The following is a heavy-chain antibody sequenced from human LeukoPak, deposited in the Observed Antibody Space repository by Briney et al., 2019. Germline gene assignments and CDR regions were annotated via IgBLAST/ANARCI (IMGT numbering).Heavy chain of an antibody. Sequence: GASVKVSCKASGYTFTSYYMRWVRQAPGQGLEWMGIINPSGGSTSYAQKFQGRVTMTRDTSTSTVYMELSSLRSEDTAVYYCARDPGYYYDSSGYYPSYFDYWGQGTLVTVSS. CDR1: GYTFTSYY. J-gene: IGHJ4*02. V-gene: IGHV1-46*01. CDR3: ARDPGYYYDSSGYYPSYFDY. D-gene: IGHD3-22*01. CDR2: INPSGGST.